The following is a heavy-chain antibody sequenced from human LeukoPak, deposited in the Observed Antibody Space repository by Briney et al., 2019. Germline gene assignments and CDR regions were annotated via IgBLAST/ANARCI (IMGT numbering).Heavy chain of an antibody. CDR3: ARWGHFDTSGYLVVDY. Sequence: SETLSLTCTVSGGSISSYYWSWIRQPPGKGLEWIGYIYYSGSTNYNPSLQSRVSISIDTSKNHFSLKLRSVTAVDTAVYYCARWGHFDTSGYLVVDYWGQGTLVTVSS. CDR2: IYYSGST. D-gene: IGHD3-22*01. V-gene: IGHV4-59*01. CDR1: GGSISSYY. J-gene: IGHJ4*02.